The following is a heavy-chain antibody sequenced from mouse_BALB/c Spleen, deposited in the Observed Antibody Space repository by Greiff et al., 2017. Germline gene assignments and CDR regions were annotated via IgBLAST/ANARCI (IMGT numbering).Heavy chain of an antibody. V-gene: IGHV6-6*02. CDR2: IRLKSNNYAT. CDR1: GFTFSNYW. J-gene: IGHJ1*01. Sequence: EVKVEESGGGLVQPGGSMKLSCVASGFTFSNYWMNWVRQSPEKGLEWVAEIRLKSNNYATHYAESVKGRFTISRDDSKSSVYLQMNNLRAEDTGIYYCTRDYGYLDVWGAGTTVTVSS. CDR3: TRDYGYLDV.